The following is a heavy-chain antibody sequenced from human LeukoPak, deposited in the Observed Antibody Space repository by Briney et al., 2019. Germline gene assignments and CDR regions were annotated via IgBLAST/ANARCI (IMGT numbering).Heavy chain of an antibody. CDR3: ATPAIAVGDYYYYYGMDV. V-gene: IGHV3-23*01. CDR1: GFTFSIYA. CDR2: LNEDGGYT. Sequence: PGGSLRLSCAASGFTFSIYAMSWVRQAPGKGLAWVSGLNEDGGYTYYADSVKGRFTISRDNSKNTLYLQMNSLRAEDTAVYYCATPAIAVGDYYYYYGMDVWGQGTTVTVSS. D-gene: IGHD6-19*01. J-gene: IGHJ6*02.